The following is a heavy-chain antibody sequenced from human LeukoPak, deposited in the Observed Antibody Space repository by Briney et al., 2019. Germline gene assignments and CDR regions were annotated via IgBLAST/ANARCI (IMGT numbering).Heavy chain of an antibody. J-gene: IGHJ6*02. D-gene: IGHD1-26*01. CDR2: INHSGST. V-gene: IGHV4-34*01. CDR3: ARGVGPEGNYYYYGMDV. CDR1: GGSFSGYY. Sequence: PSETLSLTCAVYGGSFSGYYWSWIRQPPGKGLEWIGEINHSGSTNYNPSLKSRVTISVDTSKNQFSLKLSSVTAADTAVYYCARGVGPEGNYYYYGMDVWGQGTTVTVSS.